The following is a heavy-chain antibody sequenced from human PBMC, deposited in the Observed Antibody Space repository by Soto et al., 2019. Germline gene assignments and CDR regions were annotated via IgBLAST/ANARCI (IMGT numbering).Heavy chain of an antibody. Sequence: QVQLVQSGAEVKKPGASVKVSCKASGYTFTSYDINWVRQATGQGPEWMGWMNPNSGNTGYAQKFQGRVTMTRNTSISTAYMELSSLRSEDTAVYYCARVLRLGIVEAIGYWGQGTLVTVSS. D-gene: IGHD1-26*01. V-gene: IGHV1-8*01. CDR3: ARVLRLGIVEAIGY. CDR2: MNPNSGNT. J-gene: IGHJ4*02. CDR1: GYTFTSYD.